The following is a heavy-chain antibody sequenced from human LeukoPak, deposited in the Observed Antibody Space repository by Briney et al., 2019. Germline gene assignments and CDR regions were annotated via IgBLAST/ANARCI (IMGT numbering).Heavy chain of an antibody. V-gene: IGHV4-39*01. CDR3: ARHGSKSKGSGLIDY. CDR2: IYYSGST. CDR1: GGSISSSSYY. J-gene: IGHJ4*02. Sequence: SETLSLTCTVSGGSISSSSYYWGWIRQPPGKGLEWIGSIYYSGSTYYNPSLKSRVTISVDTSKNQFSLKLSSVTAADTAVYYCARHGSKSKGSGLIDYWGQGTLVTVSS. D-gene: IGHD2-15*01.